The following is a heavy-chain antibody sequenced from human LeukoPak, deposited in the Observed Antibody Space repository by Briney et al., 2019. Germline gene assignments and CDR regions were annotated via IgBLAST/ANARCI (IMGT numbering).Heavy chain of an antibody. V-gene: IGHV3-21*01. Sequence: GGSLRLSCAAPGFTFSSYSMNWVRQAPGKGLEWVSSISSSSSYIYYADSVKGRFTISRDNAKNSLYLQMNSLRAEDTAVYYCARDIGYGYSYGFPDYWGQGTLVTVSS. J-gene: IGHJ4*02. D-gene: IGHD5-18*01. CDR1: GFTFSSYS. CDR2: ISSSSSYI. CDR3: ARDIGYGYSYGFPDY.